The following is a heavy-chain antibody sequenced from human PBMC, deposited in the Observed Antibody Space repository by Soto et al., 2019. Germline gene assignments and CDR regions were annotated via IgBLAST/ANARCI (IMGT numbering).Heavy chain of an antibody. CDR2: IYEAGTT. D-gene: IGHD3-10*01. CDR1: GASISRTGFH. J-gene: IGHJ4*02. V-gene: IGHV4-39*02. Sequence: SETLSLTCAVSGASISRTGFHWGWIRQPPGQGLEWVGSIYEAGTTFYNSSLKSRVTISADTSKNHFSLQLSSVTAADTAVYYCARRGSGHTFDYWGQGTLVTVS. CDR3: ARRGSGHTFDY.